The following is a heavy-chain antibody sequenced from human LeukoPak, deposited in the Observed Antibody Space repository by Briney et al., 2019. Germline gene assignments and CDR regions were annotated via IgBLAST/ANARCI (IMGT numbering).Heavy chain of an antibody. J-gene: IGHJ5*02. CDR3: ASSTYYYDSSGFPS. V-gene: IGHV4-4*07. Sequence: SETLSLTCTVSGGSISSYYWSWIRQPAGKGLEWIGRIYTSGTTNYNPSLKSRVTMSVDTSKNQFSLKLSSVTAADTAVYYCASSTYYYDSSGFPSWGQGTRVTVSS. CDR1: GGSISSYY. CDR2: IYTSGTT. D-gene: IGHD3-22*01.